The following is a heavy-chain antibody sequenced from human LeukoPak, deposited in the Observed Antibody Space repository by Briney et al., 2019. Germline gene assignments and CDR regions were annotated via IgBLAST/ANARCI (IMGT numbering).Heavy chain of an antibody. CDR3: ATYRQVLLPFES. J-gene: IGHJ4*02. Sequence: GGSLRLSCAASGFTFSTFAMIWVRQPPGKGLEWVSSIFPSGGEIHYADSVRGRFTISRDNSKSTLSLQRNSLRDEDTAIYYCATYRQVLLPFESWGQGTLVTVSS. D-gene: IGHD2-8*02. CDR2: IFPSGGEI. CDR1: GFTFSTFA. V-gene: IGHV3-23*01.